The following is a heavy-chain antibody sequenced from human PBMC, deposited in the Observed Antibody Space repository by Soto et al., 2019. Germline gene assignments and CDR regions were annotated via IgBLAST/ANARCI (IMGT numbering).Heavy chain of an antibody. CDR3: ARGREQLVPSYYYGMDV. V-gene: IGHV1-2*02. D-gene: IGHD6-6*01. CDR2: INPNSGGT. Sequence: RASVKVSCKASGYTFTGYYMHWVRQAPGQGLEWMGWINPNSGGTNYAQKFQGRVTMTRDTSISTAYMELSRLRSDDTAVYYCARGREQLVPSYYYGMDVWGQGTTVTVSS. CDR1: GYTFTGYY. J-gene: IGHJ6*02.